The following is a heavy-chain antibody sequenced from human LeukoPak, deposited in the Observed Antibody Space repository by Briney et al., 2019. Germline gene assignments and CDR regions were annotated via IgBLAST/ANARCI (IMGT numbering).Heavy chain of an antibody. V-gene: IGHV4-59*13. CDR3: ARRSYYDSSGFSDY. J-gene: IGHJ4*02. D-gene: IGHD3-22*01. Sequence: SETLSLTCTVSGGSISSYYCSWIRQPPGKGLGWVGYIYYSGSTNYNPSLKSRVTISVDTSKNQFSLKLSSVTAADTAVYYCARRSYYDSSGFSDYWGQGTLVTVSS. CDR2: IYYSGST. CDR1: GGSISSYY.